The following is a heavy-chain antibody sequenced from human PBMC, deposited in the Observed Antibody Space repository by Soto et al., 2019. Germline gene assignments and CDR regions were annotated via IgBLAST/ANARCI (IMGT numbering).Heavy chain of an antibody. CDR1: GVSITSYF. CDR3: AVRVAAFRGVPDY. Sequence: SETLSLTCTVSGVSITSYFWSWIRQTPGKGLDWIGSISFSGATYSNPSLKGRAALSADTSENHLSLILSSVTAADTAVYYCAVRVAAFRGVPDYWGQGTLVTVSS. D-gene: IGHD6-6*01. CDR2: ISFSGAT. J-gene: IGHJ4*02. V-gene: IGHV4-59*12.